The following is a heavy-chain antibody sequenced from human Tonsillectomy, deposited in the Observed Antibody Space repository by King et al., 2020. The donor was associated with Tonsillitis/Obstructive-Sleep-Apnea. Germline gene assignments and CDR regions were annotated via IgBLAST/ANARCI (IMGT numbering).Heavy chain of an antibody. CDR3: ALGSERYFYLDV. V-gene: IGHV3-11*01. J-gene: IGHJ6*03. CDR1: GFTFSDYY. D-gene: IGHD1-1*01. Sequence: VQLVESGGGLVKPGGSLRLSCAASGFTFSDYYMSWIRQAPGKGLEWVSYISSTSSTIYYADSVKGRFPISRDNAKNSLYLQMNSLRAEDTAVYYCALGSERYFYLDVWGKGTTVTVSS. CDR2: ISSTSSTI.